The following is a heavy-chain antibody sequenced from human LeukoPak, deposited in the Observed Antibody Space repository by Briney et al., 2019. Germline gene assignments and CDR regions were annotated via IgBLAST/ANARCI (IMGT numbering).Heavy chain of an antibody. D-gene: IGHD2-21*02. CDR2: IRSDGTNE. CDR1: GFIFSNYA. J-gene: IGHJ4*02. V-gene: IGHV3-30*02. Sequence: GGSLRPSCAASGFIFSNYAMHWVRQAPGKGLEWVAFIRSDGTNEYYADSVKGRLSTSRDNSKNTLYLQMNSLTPGDTAVYYCAKDPGGGDEEKYFDYWGQGTLVTVSS. CDR3: AKDPGGGDEEKYFDY.